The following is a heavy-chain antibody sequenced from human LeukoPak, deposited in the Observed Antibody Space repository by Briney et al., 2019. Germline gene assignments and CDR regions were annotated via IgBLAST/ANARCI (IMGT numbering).Heavy chain of an antibody. CDR3: ARRYHNWNDEDDAFDI. Sequence: SETLSLTCTVSGGSISSYYWSWIRQPPGKGLEWIGYIYYSGSTNYNTSLKSRVTISVDTSKNQFSLKLSSVTAADTAVYYCARRYHNWNDEDDAFDIWGQGTMVTVSS. V-gene: IGHV4-59*08. J-gene: IGHJ3*02. CDR1: GGSISSYY. D-gene: IGHD1-20*01. CDR2: IYYSGST.